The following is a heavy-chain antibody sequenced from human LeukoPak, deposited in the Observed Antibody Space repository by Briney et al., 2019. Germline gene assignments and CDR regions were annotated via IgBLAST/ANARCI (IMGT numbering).Heavy chain of an antibody. Sequence: ASVEVSCKASGYTFTGYYIHWLRQAPGQGLEWMGRINPNSGDTNYAQKFQGRVTMTRDTSISTAYMELSRLRSDDTAVYYCARSEASGSRLQYWGQGTLVTVSS. J-gene: IGHJ4*02. CDR3: ARSEASGSRLQY. V-gene: IGHV1-2*06. CDR2: INPNSGDT. CDR1: GYTFTGYY. D-gene: IGHD1-26*01.